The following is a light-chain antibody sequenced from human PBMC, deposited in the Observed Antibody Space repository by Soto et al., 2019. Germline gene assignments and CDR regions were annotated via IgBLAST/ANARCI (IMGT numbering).Light chain of an antibody. V-gene: IGKV1-27*01. CDR1: QGISNY. J-gene: IGKJ1*01. CDR3: PKYTRALRT. Sequence: DIQMTQSPSSLSASVGDRVTITCRASQGISNYLAWYQQKPGKVPKLLIYAASTLQSGVPSRFSGSRSGTDFTLTISRLQPEVVATYRSPKYTRALRTLVHRTQVDIK. CDR2: AAS.